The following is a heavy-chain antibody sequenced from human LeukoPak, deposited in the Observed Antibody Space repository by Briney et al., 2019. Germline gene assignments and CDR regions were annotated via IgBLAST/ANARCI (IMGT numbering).Heavy chain of an antibody. J-gene: IGHJ4*02. CDR1: GFTVSTNC. V-gene: IGHV3-53*04. CDR2: IYSGGTS. CDR3: ARVDTVMAYYFDL. Sequence: GGSLRLSCAASGFTVSTNCMTWVRQAPGKGLEWVSTIYSGGTSYYADSVMGRFTISRHNSRNTLYLQVNSLRAEDTAVYYCARVDTVMAYYFDLWGQGTLVTVSS. D-gene: IGHD5-18*01.